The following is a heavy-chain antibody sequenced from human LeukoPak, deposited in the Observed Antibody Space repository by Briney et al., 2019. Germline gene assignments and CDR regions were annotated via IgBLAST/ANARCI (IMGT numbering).Heavy chain of an antibody. Sequence: SETLSLTCTVSGGSISSSSYYWGWIRQPPGKGLEWIGSIYYSGSTNYNPSLKSRVTISVDTSKNQFSLKLSSVTAADTAVYYCARVGHYYDSSGYSVRLHFDYWGQGTLVTVSS. D-gene: IGHD3-22*01. CDR1: GGSISSSSYY. CDR2: IYYSGST. V-gene: IGHV4-39*07. CDR3: ARVGHYYDSSGYSVRLHFDY. J-gene: IGHJ4*02.